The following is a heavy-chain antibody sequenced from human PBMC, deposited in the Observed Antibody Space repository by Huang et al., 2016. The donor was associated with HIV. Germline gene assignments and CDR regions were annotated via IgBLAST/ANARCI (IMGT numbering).Heavy chain of an antibody. CDR3: ARGSLEYSVSSSLDY. V-gene: IGHV1-69*13. Sequence: QVQLLQSGAEVKKPGSSVKVSCKASGGPFRSYSIAWVRQAPGQGLEWMARRLPVFYSPNYAQKLQGRVRVTADESTSTVYMELRDLRPDDTAVYFCARGSLEYSVSSSLDYWGQGTHVTISS. CDR1: GGPFRSYS. D-gene: IGHD4-4*01. J-gene: IGHJ4*02. CDR2: RLPVFYSP.